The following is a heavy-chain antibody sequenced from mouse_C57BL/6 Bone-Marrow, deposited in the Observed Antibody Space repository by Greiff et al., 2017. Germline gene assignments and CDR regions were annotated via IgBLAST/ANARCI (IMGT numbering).Heavy chain of an antibody. Sequence: EVHLVESGGGLVKPGGSLKLSCAASGFTFSSYAMSWVRQTPEKRLEWVATISDGGSYTYYPDNVKGRFTISRDNAKNNLYLQMSHLKSEDTAMYYCARGDYYGSSYWYFDVWRTGTTVTVSS. CDR2: ISDGGSYT. D-gene: IGHD1-1*01. CDR3: ARGDYYGSSYWYFDV. CDR1: GFTFSSYA. V-gene: IGHV5-4*01. J-gene: IGHJ1*03.